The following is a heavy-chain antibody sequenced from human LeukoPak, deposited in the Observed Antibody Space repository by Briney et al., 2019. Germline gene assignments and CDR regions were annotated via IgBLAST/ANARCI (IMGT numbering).Heavy chain of an antibody. J-gene: IGHJ6*02. CDR3: ARDFFNYYGSGSYSIHGMDV. CDR1: GGSISSYY. CDR2: IYTSGST. Sequence: PSETLCLTCTVSGGSISSYYWSCIRQPAGKGLEWIGRIYTSGSTNYNPSLKSRVTMSVDTSKNQFSLKLSSLTAADTAVYYCARDFFNYYGSGSYSIHGMDVWGQGITVIVSS. D-gene: IGHD3-10*01. V-gene: IGHV4-4*07.